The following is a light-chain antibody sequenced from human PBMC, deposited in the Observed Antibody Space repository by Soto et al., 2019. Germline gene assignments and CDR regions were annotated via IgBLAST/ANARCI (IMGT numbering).Light chain of an antibody. CDR3: QQRSNWPPFT. V-gene: IGKV3-11*01. J-gene: IGKJ3*01. CDR2: DAS. CDR1: QSVSSY. Sequence: EIVVTQSPATLSLSPGERATLSCRASQSVSSYLACYQQKPGQAPRLLIYDASNRATGIPARFSGSGSGTDFTLTISRLEPEDFAVYYCQQRSNWPPFTFGPGTKVDIK.